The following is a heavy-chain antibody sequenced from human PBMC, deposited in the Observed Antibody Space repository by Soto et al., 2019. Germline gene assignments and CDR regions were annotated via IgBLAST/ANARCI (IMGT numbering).Heavy chain of an antibody. J-gene: IGHJ4*02. CDR2: IYSGGST. V-gene: IGHV3-66*01. CDR3: ERDPWDEDD. CDR1: GFTVSTKY. D-gene: IGHD1-26*01. Sequence: GGSLRLSCAASGFTVSTKYMSWVRQAPGKGLEWVSVIYSGGSTFYADSVRGRFTISRDNSKNTVNLQMNSLRAEDTAVYYCERDPWDEDDWSQGTLGTAPQ.